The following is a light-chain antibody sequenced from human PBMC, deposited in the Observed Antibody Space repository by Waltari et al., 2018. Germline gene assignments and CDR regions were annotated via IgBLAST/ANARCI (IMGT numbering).Light chain of an antibody. J-gene: IGLJ2*01. V-gene: IGLV2-8*01. CDR1: SRDVGGYHY. Sequence: QSALTQPPSASGSPGQSVTISSSGTSRDVGGYHYVSWYQQHPGKAPKLMIYEVSKRPSGVPDRFSGSKSGKTASLTVSGLQAEDEADYYCSSYAGSNNLVFGGGTKLTVL. CDR3: SSYAGSNNLV. CDR2: EVS.